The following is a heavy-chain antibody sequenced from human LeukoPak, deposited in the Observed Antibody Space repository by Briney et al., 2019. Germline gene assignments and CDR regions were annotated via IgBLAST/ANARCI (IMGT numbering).Heavy chain of an antibody. Sequence: SETLSLTCTVSGGSISSSSHYWGWIRQPPGKGLEWIGSIHYSGSTYYNPSLKSRVTISVDTSKNQFSLKLSSVTAADTAVYYCARENSGVLRYFDRALNFDYWGQGTLVTVSS. D-gene: IGHD3-9*01. CDR3: ARENSGVLRYFDRALNFDY. CDR1: GGSISSSSHY. CDR2: IHYSGST. V-gene: IGHV4-39*07. J-gene: IGHJ4*02.